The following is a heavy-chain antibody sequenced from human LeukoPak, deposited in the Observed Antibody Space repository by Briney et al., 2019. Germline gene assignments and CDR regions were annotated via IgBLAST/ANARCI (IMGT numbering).Heavy chain of an antibody. D-gene: IGHD1-26*01. CDR2: ISGSGGST. V-gene: IGHV3-23*01. CDR3: AKDPGIVAPGWPYAFDI. Sequence: PGGSLRLSCAASGFTFSSYAMSWVRQAPGKGLEWVSAISGSGGSTYYADSVKGRFTISRDNSKNTLYLQMNSLRAEDTAVYYCAKDPGIVAPGWPYAFDIWGQGTMVTVSS. J-gene: IGHJ3*02. CDR1: GFTFSSYA.